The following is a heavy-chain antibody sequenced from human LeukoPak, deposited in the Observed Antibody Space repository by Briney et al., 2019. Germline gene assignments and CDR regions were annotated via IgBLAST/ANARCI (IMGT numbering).Heavy chain of an antibody. CDR2: IYYSGST. CDR3: ARVYYYYYYLDV. Sequence: SETLSLTCAVSGGSISSGGYSWSWIRQPPGKGLEWIGYIYYSGSTYYNPSLKSRVTISVDTSKNQFSLKLSSVTAADTAVYYCARVYYYYYYLDVWGKATTVTVSS. V-gene: IGHV4-30-4*07. J-gene: IGHJ6*03. D-gene: IGHD3-10*01. CDR1: GGSISSGGYS.